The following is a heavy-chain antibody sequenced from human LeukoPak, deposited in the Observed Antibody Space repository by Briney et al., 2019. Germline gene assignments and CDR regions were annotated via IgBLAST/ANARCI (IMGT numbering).Heavy chain of an antibody. J-gene: IGHJ5*02. CDR1: GGSFSGYY. V-gene: IGHV4-34*01. CDR3: ARRPYGCSGGSCYAGPGFDP. D-gene: IGHD2-15*01. CDR2: INHRGST. Sequence: SEALSLTCAVYGGSFSGYYWSWIRQPPGEGLKWIGEINHRGSTNYNPSLKSRVTISVDTSKNQFSLKLSSVTAADTAVYYCARRPYGCSGGSCYAGPGFDPWGQGTLVTVSS.